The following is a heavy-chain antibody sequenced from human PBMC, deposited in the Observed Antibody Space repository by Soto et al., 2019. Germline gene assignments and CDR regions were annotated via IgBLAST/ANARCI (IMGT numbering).Heavy chain of an antibody. V-gene: IGHV3-33*01. CDR1: GFTFSSYG. Sequence: QVQLVESGGGVVQPGRSLRLSCAASGFTFSSYGMHWVHQAPGKGLEWVAVIWYDGSNKYYADSVKGRFTISRDNSKNTLYLQMNSLRAEDTAVYYCARGNVVTVVPEADYWGQGTLVTVSS. D-gene: IGHD1-1*01. CDR3: ARGNVVTVVPEADY. CDR2: IWYDGSNK. J-gene: IGHJ4*02.